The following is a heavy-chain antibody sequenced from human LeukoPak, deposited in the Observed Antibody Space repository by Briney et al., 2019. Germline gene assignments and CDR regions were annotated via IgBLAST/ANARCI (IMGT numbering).Heavy chain of an antibody. D-gene: IGHD2-15*01. CDR1: GFTFSSYA. V-gene: IGHV3-30*04. Sequence: GGSLRLSCAASGFTFSSYAMHWVRQAPGKGLEWVAVISYDGSNKYYADSVKGRFTISRDNSKNTLYLQMNSLRAEDTAVYYCARALALGYCSGGSCYYDYWGQGTLVTVSS. CDR3: ARALALGYCSGGSCYYDY. CDR2: ISYDGSNK. J-gene: IGHJ4*02.